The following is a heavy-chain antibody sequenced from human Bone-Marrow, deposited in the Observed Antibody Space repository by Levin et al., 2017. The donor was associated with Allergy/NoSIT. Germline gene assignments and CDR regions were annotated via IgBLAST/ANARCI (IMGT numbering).Heavy chain of an antibody. CDR1: GITLSAHY. CDR2: SRNKANSYTT. V-gene: IGHV3-72*01. Sequence: GGSLRLSCAASGITLSAHYMDWVRQAPGKGLEWVGRSRNKANSYTTEYAASVKGRFTISRADSEDSLYLQMNSLKSEDTAVYYCGRERAASVFDIWDQGTMLTVSS. D-gene: IGHD6-13*01. CDR3: GRERAASVFDI. J-gene: IGHJ3*02.